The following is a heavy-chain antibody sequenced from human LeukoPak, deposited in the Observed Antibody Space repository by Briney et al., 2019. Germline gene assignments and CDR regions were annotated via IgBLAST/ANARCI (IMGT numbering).Heavy chain of an antibody. V-gene: IGHV4-61*02. Sequence: LSETLSLTCTVSGGSISSGSSYWTWIRQPAGKGLEWIGRIYSSGSTDYNPSLKSRVTISVDTSKNQFSLKLSSVTAADTAVYYCAGEGHYYDSTGYYYGGEDYWGQGTLVTVSS. CDR3: AGEGHYYDSTGYYYGGEDY. CDR1: GGSISSGSSY. D-gene: IGHD3-22*01. CDR2: IYSSGST. J-gene: IGHJ4*02.